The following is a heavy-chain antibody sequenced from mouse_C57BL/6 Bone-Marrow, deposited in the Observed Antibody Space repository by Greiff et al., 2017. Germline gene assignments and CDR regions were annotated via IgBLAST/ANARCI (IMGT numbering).Heavy chain of an antibody. D-gene: IGHD1-1*02. CDR1: GYTFTSYG. J-gene: IGHJ3*01. V-gene: IGHV1-81*01. CDR2: IYPRSGNT. CDR3: VWSAWFAY. Sequence: QVQLKQSGAELARPGDSVKLSCKASGYTFTSYGISWVKQRTGQGLEWIGEIYPRSGNTYYNEKFKGKATLTADKSSSTAYMELRSLTSEDSAVYFCVWSAWFAYWGQGTLVTVSA.